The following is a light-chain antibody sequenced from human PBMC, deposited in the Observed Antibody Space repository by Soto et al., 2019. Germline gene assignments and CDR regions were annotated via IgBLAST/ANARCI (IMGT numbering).Light chain of an antibody. CDR1: QSVSSN. CDR2: DAS. V-gene: IGKV3-15*01. Sequence: EIVMTQSPATLSVSPGERATLSCRASQSVSSNLAWYQQKPGQAPRILIYDASTRATGIPARFSGSGSGTEFTLTISSLQSEDFAVYYCQQTWTFGQGTKVEIK. J-gene: IGKJ1*01. CDR3: QQTWT.